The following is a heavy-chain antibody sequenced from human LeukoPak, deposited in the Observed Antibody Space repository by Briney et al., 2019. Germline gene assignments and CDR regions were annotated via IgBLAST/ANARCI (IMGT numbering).Heavy chain of an antibody. D-gene: IGHD1-26*01. Sequence: ASVKVSCKASGYTFTGYYMHWVRQAPGHGLEWMGWINPNSGGTNYAQKFQGRVTMTRDTSISTAYMELSRLRSDDTAVYYCARVRGSRVGATYLDYWGQGTLVTVSS. CDR2: INPNSGGT. CDR1: GYTFTGYY. J-gene: IGHJ4*02. V-gene: IGHV1-2*02. CDR3: ARVRGSRVGATYLDY.